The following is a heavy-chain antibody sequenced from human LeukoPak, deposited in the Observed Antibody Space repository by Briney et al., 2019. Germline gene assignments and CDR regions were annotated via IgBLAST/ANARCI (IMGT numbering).Heavy chain of an antibody. Sequence: GESLQISCMGSGCSFTSYWIGWVRRMAGKGLEWMGIIYPGDSDTRYSPSFQGQVTISADKSISTAYLQWSSLKASDTAMYYCARVQVVVVAANWFDHWGQGTLVTVSS. CDR1: GCSFTSYW. CDR2: IYPGDSDT. D-gene: IGHD2-15*01. J-gene: IGHJ5*02. V-gene: IGHV5-51*01. CDR3: ARVQVVVVAANWFDH.